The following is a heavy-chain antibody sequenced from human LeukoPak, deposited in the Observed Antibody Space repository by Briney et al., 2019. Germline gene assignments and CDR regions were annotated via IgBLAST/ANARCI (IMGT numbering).Heavy chain of an antibody. CDR3: ALAPNSNWFDF. J-gene: IGHJ5*01. Sequence: SSETLSLTCSVSGDSISNFYWTWIRQPSGKRLEWIGNIHYSGNSNYNPSLQSRVTISIDTSRKQLFLKLTSVTAADTAVYYCALAPNSNWFDFWGQGTLVTVSS. CDR1: GDSISNFY. CDR2: IHYSGNS. V-gene: IGHV4-59*08.